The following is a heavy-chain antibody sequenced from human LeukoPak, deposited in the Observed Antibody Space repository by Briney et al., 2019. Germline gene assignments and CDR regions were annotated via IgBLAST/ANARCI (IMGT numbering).Heavy chain of an antibody. Sequence: PGGSLRLSCAASGFSFSSYAMSWVRQAPGKGLEWVSAICGSGSSTYYADSVKGRSTISRDNSKNTLYLQMNSPTAEDTVVYYCAKEGGGTLRGEFVHWGQGTLVTVSS. CDR3: AKEGGGTLRGEFVH. V-gene: IGHV3-23*01. CDR1: GFSFSSYA. D-gene: IGHD2-15*01. J-gene: IGHJ4*02. CDR2: ICGSGSST.